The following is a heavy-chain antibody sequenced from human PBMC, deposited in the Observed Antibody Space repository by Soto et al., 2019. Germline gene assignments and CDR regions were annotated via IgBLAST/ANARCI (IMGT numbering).Heavy chain of an antibody. CDR3: ARDRGVIWFGERLEY. J-gene: IGHJ4*02. CDR1: GFTFSSYA. V-gene: IGHV3-23*01. CDR2: MSGGGGST. Sequence: EVQVLESGGGLVQPGGSLRLSCAASGFTFSSYAMSWVRQAPGKGLEWVSGMSGGGGSTYYADSVKGRFTISRNNSKNTLYLQMHSLSVDYTAVYYCARDRGVIWFGERLEYWGQGTLVTVSS. D-gene: IGHD3-10*01.